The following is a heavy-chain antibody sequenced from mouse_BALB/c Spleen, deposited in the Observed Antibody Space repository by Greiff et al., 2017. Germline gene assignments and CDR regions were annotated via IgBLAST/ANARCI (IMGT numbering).Heavy chain of an antibody. V-gene: IGHV14-3*02. J-gene: IGHJ4*01. CDR2: IDPANGNT. D-gene: IGHD1-2*01. Sequence: VHVKQSGAELVKPGASVKLSCTASGFNIKDTYMHWVKQRPEQGLEWIGRIDPANGNTKYDPKFQGKATITADTSSNTAYLQLSSLTSEDTAVYYCARGLHEDYWGQGTSVTVSS. CDR3: ARGLHEDY. CDR1: GFNIKDTY.